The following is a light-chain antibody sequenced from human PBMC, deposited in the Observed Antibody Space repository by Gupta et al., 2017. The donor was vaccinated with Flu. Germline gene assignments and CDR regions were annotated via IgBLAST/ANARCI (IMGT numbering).Light chain of an antibody. CDR1: QSILRSNGYSY. Sequence: VMFQSPLSLAVTPGEPASISCRSSQSILRSNGYSYMKWYLQRPGQSPQLLIYMASNRAYGVPDRFSGSGSGTDFTLNISRGEADDVGIYYCMQARHIPWTFGQGTKVEIK. CDR3: MQARHIPWT. J-gene: IGKJ1*01. V-gene: IGKV2-28*01. CDR2: MAS.